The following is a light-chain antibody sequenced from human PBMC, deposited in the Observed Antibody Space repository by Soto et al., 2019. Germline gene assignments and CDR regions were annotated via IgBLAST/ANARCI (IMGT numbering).Light chain of an antibody. J-gene: IGKJ3*01. V-gene: IGKV1-5*03. CDR3: VQKYVCPFH. Sequence: DIQMTQSPSTLSASGGDRVTITCRASQSISSWLAWYQQKPGKAPKLLIYKASSLESGVPSRFSGSGSGTEFTLTLSSLQPEDFATYYCVQKYVCPFHFGPATKVD. CDR1: QSISSW. CDR2: KAS.